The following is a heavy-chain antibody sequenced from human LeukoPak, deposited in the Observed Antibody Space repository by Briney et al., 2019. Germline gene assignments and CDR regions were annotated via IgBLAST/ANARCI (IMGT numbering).Heavy chain of an antibody. V-gene: IGHV3-33*01. J-gene: IGHJ5*02. CDR3: ARDDSSSSYNWFDP. CDR1: GFTFSSYG. CDR2: IWYDGSNK. D-gene: IGHD6-6*01. Sequence: GRSLRLSCAASGFTFSSYGMHWVRQAPGKGLEWVAVIWYDGSNKYYADSVKGRFTISRDNSKNTLYLQMNSLRAEDTAVYYCARDDSSSSYNWFDPWGQGTLVTVSS.